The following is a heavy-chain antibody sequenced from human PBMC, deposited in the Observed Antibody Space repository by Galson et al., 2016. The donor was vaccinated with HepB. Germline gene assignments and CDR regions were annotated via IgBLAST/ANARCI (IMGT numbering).Heavy chain of an antibody. J-gene: IGHJ3*02. D-gene: IGHD3-16*01. V-gene: IGHV3-7*01. CDR1: GFTFSSNW. Sequence: SLRLSCAASGFTFSSNWMTWVRRAPEKRLEWVANISPDGTTKNYADSVKGRFTISRDNAHNSLYPQVGSLRAEDTAVYYCATDVRGGASDIWGQGTMVTVPS. CDR3: ATDVRGGASDI. CDR2: ISPDGTTK.